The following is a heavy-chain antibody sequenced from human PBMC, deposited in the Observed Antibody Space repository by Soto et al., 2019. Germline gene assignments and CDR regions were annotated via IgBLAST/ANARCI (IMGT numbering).Heavy chain of an antibody. D-gene: IGHD6-6*01. Sequence: SETLSLTCTVSGGSISSTNYYWGWIRQPPGKGLEWIGSIHYSGSTYYNPSLKSRVTISLDTSKNQFSLKLSSVTAADTAVYYCARGSSIAGLYYGMDVWGQGTTVTVSS. CDR3: ARGSSIAGLYYGMDV. J-gene: IGHJ6*02. V-gene: IGHV4-39*07. CDR2: IHYSGST. CDR1: GGSISSTNYY.